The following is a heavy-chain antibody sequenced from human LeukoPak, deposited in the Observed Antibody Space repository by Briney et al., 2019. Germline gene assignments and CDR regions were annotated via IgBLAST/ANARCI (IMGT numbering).Heavy chain of an antibody. D-gene: IGHD6-19*01. Sequence: PGGSLRLSCAASGFTFSSYWMHWVRQAPGKGLVWVSRINTDGSSTTYADSVKGRFTFSRDNAKNTLILQMNSLKTEHTAVYYCARGEYGSAWPKIDYWGQGTLVTVSS. CDR2: INTDGSST. CDR3: ARGEYGSAWPKIDY. J-gene: IGHJ4*02. V-gene: IGHV3-74*01. CDR1: GFTFSSYW.